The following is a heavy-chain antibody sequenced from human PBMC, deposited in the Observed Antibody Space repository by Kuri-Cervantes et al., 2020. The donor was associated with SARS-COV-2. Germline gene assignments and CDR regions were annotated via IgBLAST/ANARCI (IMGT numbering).Heavy chain of an antibody. D-gene: IGHD3-3*01. Sequence: LSLTCAASGFTFSSYAMHWVRQAPGKGLEWVADISYDGSNKDYADSVKGRFTISRDNSKNTLYLQMNSLRAEDTAVYYCARDYKVGYTIFGVVISGGAVDIWGQGTMVTVSS. V-gene: IGHV3-30-3*01. CDR1: GFTFSSYA. CDR2: ISYDGSNK. J-gene: IGHJ3*02. CDR3: ARDYKVGYTIFGVVISGGAVDI.